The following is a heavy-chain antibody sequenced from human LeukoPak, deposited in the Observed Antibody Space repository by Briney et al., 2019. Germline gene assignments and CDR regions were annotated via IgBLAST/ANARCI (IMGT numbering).Heavy chain of an antibody. CDR1: GFTFSSYW. CDR3: ARDETALDF. Sequence: GGSLRLSCAASGFTFSSYWMSWVRQAPEKGLEWVANINQGGSEKYYVDSVKGRFTISRDNAKHSLYLQMNSLRAEDTAVYYCARDETALDFWGQGTQVTVSS. V-gene: IGHV3-7*01. J-gene: IGHJ4*02. D-gene: IGHD5-18*01. CDR2: INQGGSEK.